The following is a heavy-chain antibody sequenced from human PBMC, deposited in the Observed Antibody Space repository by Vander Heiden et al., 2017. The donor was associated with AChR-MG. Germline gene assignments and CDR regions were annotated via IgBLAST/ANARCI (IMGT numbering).Heavy chain of an antibody. J-gene: IGHJ4*02. Sequence: QVQLVESGGGLVKPGGSLRLSCAASGFTFSDYYMSWIRLAPGNGLEWISYISSSGSTIYYADSVKGRFTISRDNAKNSLYLQMNSLRAEDTAVYYCARVPVVAASYYFDYGGQGTLVTVSS. CDR3: ARVPVVAASYYFDY. CDR2: ISSSGSTI. D-gene: IGHD2-15*01. CDR1: GFTFSDYY. V-gene: IGHV3-11*01.